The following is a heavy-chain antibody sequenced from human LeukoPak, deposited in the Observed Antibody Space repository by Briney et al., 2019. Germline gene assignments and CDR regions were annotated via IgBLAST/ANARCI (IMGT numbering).Heavy chain of an antibody. Sequence: GGSLRLSCAASGFTFSNYSMNWVRQAPGKGLEWVSSLSGSGGSTYYADSVKGRFTISRDNSKSKVYLQMNSLRDGDTAVYYCASGDPDQLYWYFDLWGRGTLVTVSS. J-gene: IGHJ2*01. CDR1: GFTFSNYS. CDR3: ASGDPDQLYWYFDL. V-gene: IGHV3-23*01. CDR2: LSGSGGST. D-gene: IGHD4-17*01.